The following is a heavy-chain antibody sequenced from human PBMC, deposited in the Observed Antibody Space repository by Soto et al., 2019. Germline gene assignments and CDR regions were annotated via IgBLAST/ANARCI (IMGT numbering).Heavy chain of an antibody. CDR3: ARVNDYVWGSYPNRGYVDY. CDR1: GGTFSSYA. J-gene: IGHJ4*01. V-gene: IGHV1-69*13. D-gene: IGHD3-16*02. CDR2: IIPIFGTA. Sequence: SVKVSCKASGGTFSSYAISWVRQAPGQGLEWMGGIIPIFGTANYAQKFQGRATITADESTSTAYMELSSLRSEETAVYYCARVNDYVWGSYPNRGYVDYWGQGTLVTVSS.